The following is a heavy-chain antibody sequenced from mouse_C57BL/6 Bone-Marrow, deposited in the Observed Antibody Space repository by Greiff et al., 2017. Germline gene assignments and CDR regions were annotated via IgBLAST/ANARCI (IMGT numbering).Heavy chain of an antibody. CDR3: AGTQCYGRAWFAY. CDR2: IDPEDGET. J-gene: IGHJ3*01. V-gene: IGHV14-2*01. Sequence: EVKVVESGAELVKPGASVKLSCTASGFNIKDYYMHWVKQRTEQGLEWIGRIDPEDGETKYAPKFQGKATITADTSSNTAYLRLSSLTSEDTAVYYCAGTQCYGRAWFAYWGEGSLVTVGA. D-gene: IGHD1-1*01. CDR1: GFNIKDYY.